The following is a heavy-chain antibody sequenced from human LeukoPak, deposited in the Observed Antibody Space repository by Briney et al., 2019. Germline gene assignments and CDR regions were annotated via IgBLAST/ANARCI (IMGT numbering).Heavy chain of an antibody. CDR1: GFIFSSNA. Sequence: GRSLRLSCAASGFIFSSNAMHWVRQAPGKGPEWVAIIWFDGSNTYYAESVEGRFTISRDNSKNTLYLQMNSLRAEDTAVYSCARGLGYSYGYGIDYWGQGTLVIASS. CDR2: IWFDGSNT. CDR3: ARGLGYSYGYGIDY. J-gene: IGHJ4*02. D-gene: IGHD5-18*01. V-gene: IGHV3-33*01.